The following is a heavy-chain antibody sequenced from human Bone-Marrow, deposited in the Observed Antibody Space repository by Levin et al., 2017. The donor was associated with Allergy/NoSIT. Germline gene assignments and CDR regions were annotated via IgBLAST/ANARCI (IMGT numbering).Heavy chain of an antibody. J-gene: IGHJ6*02. CDR3: AKDVNTYYYEHYGMDV. CDR1: GFTFDDYA. D-gene: IGHD3-22*01. CDR2: ISWNSGSI. V-gene: IGHV3-9*01. Sequence: SLKISCAASGFTFDDYAMHWVRQAPGKGLEWVSGISWNSGSIGYADSVKGRFTISRDNAKNSLYLQMNSLRAEDTALYYCAKDVNTYYYEHYGMDVWGQGTTVTVSS.